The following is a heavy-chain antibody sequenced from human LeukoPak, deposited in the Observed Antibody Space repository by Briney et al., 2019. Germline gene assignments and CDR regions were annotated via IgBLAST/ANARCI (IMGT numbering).Heavy chain of an antibody. CDR1: GYTFTSYD. D-gene: IGHD4-23*01. Sequence: ASVKVSCKASGYTFTSYDINWVRQATGQGLEWMGWMNPNSGNTGYAQKFQGRVTMTRNTSISTACMELSSLRSEDTAVYYCARGAPPVVTPVSFVDYWGQGTLVTVSS. J-gene: IGHJ4*02. CDR3: ARGAPPVVTPVSFVDY. CDR2: MNPNSGNT. V-gene: IGHV1-8*01.